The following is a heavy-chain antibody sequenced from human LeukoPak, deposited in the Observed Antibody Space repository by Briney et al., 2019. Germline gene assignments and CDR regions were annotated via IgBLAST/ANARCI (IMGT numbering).Heavy chain of an antibody. J-gene: IGHJ4*02. CDR2: ISSSSSTI. V-gene: IGHV3-48*01. Sequence: PGWSLRLSCAASGFSFSSYSMNWVRQAPGKGLEWVSYISSSSSTIYYAVSVKGRFTISRDNAKNSLYLPMNSLRAEDMAVHYCARRGASSHIDYWGQGTLVTVSS. CDR3: ARRGASSHIDY. D-gene: IGHD1-26*01. CDR1: GFSFSSYS.